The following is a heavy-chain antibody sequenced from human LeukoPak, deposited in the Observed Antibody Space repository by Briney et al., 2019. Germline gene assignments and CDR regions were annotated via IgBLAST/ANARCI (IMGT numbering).Heavy chain of an antibody. CDR3: ASARTVVTNELDY. D-gene: IGHD4-23*01. CDR1: GYTFTDYY. Sequence: GASVKVSCKASGYTFTDYYLHWVRQAPGQGLEWMGWINPNSGATTYSQKFQGRVTMTRDPSIRTGFMELSRLTSGDTAIYYCASARTVVTNELDYWGQGSLVTVSS. V-gene: IGHV1-2*02. J-gene: IGHJ4*02. CDR2: INPNSGAT.